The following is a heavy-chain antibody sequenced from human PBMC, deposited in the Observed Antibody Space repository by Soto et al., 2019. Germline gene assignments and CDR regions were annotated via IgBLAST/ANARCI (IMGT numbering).Heavy chain of an antibody. Sequence: QVQLVQSGAEVKKPGSSVKVSCKASGGTFSSYVISWVRQAPGQGLEWMGGIIPIFGTANYAQKFQGRVTITADESTSTAYMELSSLRSEDTAVYYCARDGYDSSGSVYYYGMDVWGQGTTVTVSS. J-gene: IGHJ6*02. CDR1: GGTFSSYV. CDR3: ARDGYDSSGSVYYYGMDV. CDR2: IIPIFGTA. D-gene: IGHD3-22*01. V-gene: IGHV1-69*01.